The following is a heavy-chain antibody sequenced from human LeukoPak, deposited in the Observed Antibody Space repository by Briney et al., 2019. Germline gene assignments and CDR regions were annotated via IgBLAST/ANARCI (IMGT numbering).Heavy chain of an antibody. J-gene: IGHJ3*02. V-gene: IGHV3-21*01. Sequence: GGSLRLSCAASGFTFSSYTMTWVRQAPGKGLEWVSSISSSSLFIYYADSLKGRFTISRDNAKNSRYLQMNSLRAEDTAVYYCARGGSSWDFAFDIWGQGTMVTVSS. D-gene: IGHD6-13*01. CDR2: ISSSSLFI. CDR3: ARGGSSWDFAFDI. CDR1: GFTFSSYT.